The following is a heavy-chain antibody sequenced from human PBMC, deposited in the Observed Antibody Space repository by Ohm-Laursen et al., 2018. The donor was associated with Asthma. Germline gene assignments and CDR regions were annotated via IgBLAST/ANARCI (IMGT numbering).Heavy chain of an antibody. D-gene: IGHD4-11*01. CDR3: ARGSYSNLIQN. J-gene: IGHJ4*02. CDR2: ISSSSTI. CDR1: GFTFSDYY. V-gene: IGHV3-69-1*01. Sequence: PLRLSCAASGFTFSDYYMNWVRQAPGKGLEWVSSISSSSTIYYADSVKGGFTISRDNAKNSLYLQMNSLRAEDTAVYYCARGSYSNLIQNWGQGTLVTVSS.